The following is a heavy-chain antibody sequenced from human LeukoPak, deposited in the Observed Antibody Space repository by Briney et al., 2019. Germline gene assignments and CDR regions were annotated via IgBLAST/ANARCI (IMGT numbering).Heavy chain of an antibody. CDR2: IRYDGSNK. CDR1: GFTFSSYG. CDR3: AKDPEAYCGADCYSGRPDY. J-gene: IGHJ4*02. Sequence: GGSLRLSCAASGFTFSSYGMHWVRQAPGKGLEWVAFIRYDGSNKNHVDSVKGRFTISRDNSKNTLYLRMNSLRDEDTAVYYCAKDPEAYCGADCYSGRPDYWGQGTLVTVSS. D-gene: IGHD2-21*02. V-gene: IGHV3-30*02.